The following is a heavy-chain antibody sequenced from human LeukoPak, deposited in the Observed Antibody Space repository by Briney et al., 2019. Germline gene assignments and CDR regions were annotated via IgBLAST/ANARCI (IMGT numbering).Heavy chain of an antibody. CDR3: ASRGYSYGPGGYYYYMDV. CDR1: GYSFTSYW. D-gene: IGHD5-18*01. V-gene: IGHV5-51*01. Sequence: ESLKISCKGSGYSFTSYWIGWVRQMPGKGLEWMGIIYPGDSDTRYSPSFQGQVTISADKSISTAYLQWSSLKASDTAMYYCASRGYSYGPGGYYYYMDVWGKGTTVTVSS. CDR2: IYPGDSDT. J-gene: IGHJ6*03.